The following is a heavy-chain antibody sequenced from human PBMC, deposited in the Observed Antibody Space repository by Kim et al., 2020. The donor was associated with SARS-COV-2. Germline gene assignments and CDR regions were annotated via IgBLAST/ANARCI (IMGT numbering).Heavy chain of an antibody. Sequence: KFQGRVTITRDTSASTAYMELSSLRSEDTAVYYCARAGYSYGFGYDAFDIWGQGTMVTVSS. J-gene: IGHJ3*02. CDR3: ARAGYSYGFGYDAFDI. D-gene: IGHD5-18*01. V-gene: IGHV1-3*01.